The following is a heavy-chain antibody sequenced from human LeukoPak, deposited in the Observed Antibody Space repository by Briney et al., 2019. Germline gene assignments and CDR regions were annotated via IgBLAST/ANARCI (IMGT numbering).Heavy chain of an antibody. CDR1: RYTFTGYY. CDR3: ARGTYCSGGSCYSVYFDY. V-gene: IGHV1-2*02. D-gene: IGHD2-15*01. CDR2: ISPNSGGT. J-gene: IGHJ4*02. Sequence: ASVEVSCKASRYTFTGYYMHWVRQAPGQGLEWMGWISPNSGGTNYAQKFQGRVTMTRDTSISTAYMELSRLRSDDTAVYYCARGTYCSGGSCYSVYFDYWGQGTLVTVST.